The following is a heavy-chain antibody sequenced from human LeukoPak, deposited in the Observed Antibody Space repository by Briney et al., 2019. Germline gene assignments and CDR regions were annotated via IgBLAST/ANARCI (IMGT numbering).Heavy chain of an antibody. CDR2: INGDGSTT. Sequence: GGSLRLSCAASGFTFTNYWIHWVRQAPGKRLLWVSRINGDGSTTNYAGSVKGRFTISRDNAKNTLYLQMYSLRAEDTAVYYCARPLGSGSYGYWGQGTLVTVSS. D-gene: IGHD1-26*01. J-gene: IGHJ4*02. CDR3: ARPLGSGSYGY. V-gene: IGHV3-74*01. CDR1: GFTFTNYW.